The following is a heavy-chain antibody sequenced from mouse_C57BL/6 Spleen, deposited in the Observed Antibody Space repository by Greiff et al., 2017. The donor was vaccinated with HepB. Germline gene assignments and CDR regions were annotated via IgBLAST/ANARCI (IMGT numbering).Heavy chain of an antibody. J-gene: IGHJ3*01. CDR3: ARLRWFAY. CDR2: ISDGGSYT. CDR1: GFTFSSYA. Sequence: EVNVVESGGGLVKPGGSLKLSCAASGFTFSSYAMSWVRQTPEKRLEWVATISDGGSYTYYPDNVKGRFTISRDNAKNNLYLQMSHLKSEDTAMYYCARLRWFAYWGQGTLVTVSA. V-gene: IGHV5-4*03.